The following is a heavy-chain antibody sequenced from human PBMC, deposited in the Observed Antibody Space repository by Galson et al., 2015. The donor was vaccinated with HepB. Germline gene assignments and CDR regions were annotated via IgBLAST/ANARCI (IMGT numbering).Heavy chain of an antibody. CDR3: ARVGSGASKTLDY. CDR2: ISSNGGST. CDR1: GFTFSSYA. V-gene: IGHV3-64*01. J-gene: IGHJ4*02. D-gene: IGHD1-26*01. Sequence: SLRLSCAASGFTFSSYAMHWVRQAPGKGLEYVSAISSNGGSTYYANSVKGRFTISRDNSKNTLYLQMGSLRAEDMAVYYCARVGSGASKTLDYWGQGTLVTVSS.